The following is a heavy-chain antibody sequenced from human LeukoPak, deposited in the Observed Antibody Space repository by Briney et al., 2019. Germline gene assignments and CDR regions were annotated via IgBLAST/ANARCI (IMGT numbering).Heavy chain of an antibody. CDR3: AGAYYYDSSGYF. D-gene: IGHD3-22*01. V-gene: IGHV4-4*02. J-gene: IGHJ4*02. CDR1: GGSISSSNW. CDR2: IYHSGST. Sequence: SGTLSLTCAVSGGSISSSNWWSWVRQPPGKGLEWIGEIYHSGSTNYIPSLKSRVTISVDKSKNQFSLKLSSVTAADTAVYYCAGAYYYDSSGYFWGQGTLVTVSS.